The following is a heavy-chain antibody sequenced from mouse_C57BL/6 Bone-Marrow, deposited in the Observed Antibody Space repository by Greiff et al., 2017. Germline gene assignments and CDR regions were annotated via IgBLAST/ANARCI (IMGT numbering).Heavy chain of an antibody. CDR1: GYTFTNYT. D-gene: IGHD4-1*01. V-gene: IGHV1-4*01. Sequence: VQLQQSGAELARPGASVKMSCKASGYTFTNYTMHWVKQRPGQGLEWIGNINPSSGYTKYNQKFKDKATLTADKSSSTAYMQLSSLTSEDSAVYYCAKLGHAMDYWGQGTSVTVSS. CDR2: INPSSGYT. CDR3: AKLGHAMDY. J-gene: IGHJ4*01.